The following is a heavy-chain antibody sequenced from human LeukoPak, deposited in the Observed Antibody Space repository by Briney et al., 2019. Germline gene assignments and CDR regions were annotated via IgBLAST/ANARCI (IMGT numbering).Heavy chain of an antibody. CDR1: GFTFGSYA. J-gene: IGHJ4*02. CDR3: ARDVGGTVEVATMNY. D-gene: IGHD5-24*01. Sequence: PGGSLRLSCAASGFTFGSYAMSWVRQAPGKGLEWVSVIYRGDGTFYADSVKGRFTISRDNSRNTVYLQMNSLRVEDTAVYYCARDVGGTVEVATMNYWGRGTLVTVSS. V-gene: IGHV3-66*01. CDR2: IYRGDGT.